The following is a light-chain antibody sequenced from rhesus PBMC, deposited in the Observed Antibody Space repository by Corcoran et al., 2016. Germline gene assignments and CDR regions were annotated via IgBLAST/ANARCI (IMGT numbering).Light chain of an antibody. CDR2: DVN. V-gene: IGKV1-32*02. CDR1: QGISSY. Sequence: DIQMSQSPSSLSASVGDRVTITCRASQGISSYLNWYQQKPGKAPKLLIYDVNSLESGVPSRFSGSGAGTDCTLTISSLQPEDFATYYCQQGNSNPYSFGHGTKVEIK. CDR3: QQGNSNPYS. J-gene: IGKJ2*01.